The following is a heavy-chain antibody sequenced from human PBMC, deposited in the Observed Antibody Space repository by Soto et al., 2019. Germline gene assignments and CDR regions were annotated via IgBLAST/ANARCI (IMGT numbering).Heavy chain of an antibody. V-gene: IGHV3-33*01. D-gene: IGHD6-13*01. J-gene: IGHJ6*02. CDR3: ARSRRAAAHYYYYGMDV. CDR1: GFTFSSYG. Sequence: QVQLVESGGGVVQPGRSLRLSCAASGFTFSSYGMHWVRQAPGKGLEWVAVIWYDGSNKYYADSVKGRFTISRNNSKNTLYLQMNSLRAEDTAVYYCARSRRAAAHYYYYGMDVWGQGTTFTVSS. CDR2: IWYDGSNK.